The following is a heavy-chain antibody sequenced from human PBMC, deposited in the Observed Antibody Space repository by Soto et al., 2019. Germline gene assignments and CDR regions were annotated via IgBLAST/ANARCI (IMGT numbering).Heavy chain of an antibody. CDR3: ARDQNYYDSSGYRSTWFDP. J-gene: IGHJ5*02. CDR2: INPSGGST. CDR1: GYTFTSYY. D-gene: IGHD3-22*01. V-gene: IGHV1-46*01. Sequence: ASVKVSCKASGYTFTSYYMHWVRQAPGQGLEWMGIINPSGGSTSYAQKFQGRVTMTRDTSTSTVYMELGSLRSEDTAVYYCARDQNYYDSSGYRSTWFDPWGQGTLVTVSS.